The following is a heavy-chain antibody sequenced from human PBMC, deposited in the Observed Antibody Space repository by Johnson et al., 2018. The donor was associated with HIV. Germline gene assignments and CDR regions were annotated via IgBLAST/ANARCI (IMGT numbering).Heavy chain of an antibody. Sequence: VQLVESGGGVVQPGRSLRLSCAASRFTFSTYAMGWVRQSPGKGLEWVSGISGSGGSTYYADSVKGRFTISRDNSKNTLYLQMNSLRAEDTAVYFCARAASQQQLKVPFDIWGQGTMVTVSS. CDR1: RFTFSTYA. D-gene: IGHD6-13*01. CDR2: ISGSGGST. CDR3: ARAASQQQLKVPFDI. V-gene: IGHV3-23*04. J-gene: IGHJ3*02.